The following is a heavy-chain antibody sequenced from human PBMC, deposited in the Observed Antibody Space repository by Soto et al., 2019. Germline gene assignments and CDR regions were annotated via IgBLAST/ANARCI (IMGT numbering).Heavy chain of an antibody. CDR3: ARDQMVWELLLSYYYGMDV. CDR1: GFTFSSYS. Sequence: GGSLRLSCAASGFTFSSYSMNWVRQAPGKGLEWVSYISSSSSTIYYADSVKGRFTISRDNAKNSLYLQMNSLRDEDTAVYYCARDQMVWELLLSYYYGMDVWGQGTTVTVSS. CDR2: ISSSSSTI. V-gene: IGHV3-48*02. D-gene: IGHD1-26*01. J-gene: IGHJ6*02.